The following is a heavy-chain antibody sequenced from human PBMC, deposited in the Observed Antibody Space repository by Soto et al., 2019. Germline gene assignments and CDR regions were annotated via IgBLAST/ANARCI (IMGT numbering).Heavy chain of an antibody. D-gene: IGHD2-21*02. CDR2: INPSGGST. V-gene: IGHV1-46*03. J-gene: IGHJ4*02. CDR1: GYTFTSYY. Sequence: ASVKVSCKASGYTFTSYYMHWARQAPGQGLEWMGIINPSGGSTSYAQKFQGRVTMTRDTSTSTVYMELSSLRSEDTAVYYCARDDTVTAFDYGGKETLVTVPS. CDR3: ARDDTVTAFDY.